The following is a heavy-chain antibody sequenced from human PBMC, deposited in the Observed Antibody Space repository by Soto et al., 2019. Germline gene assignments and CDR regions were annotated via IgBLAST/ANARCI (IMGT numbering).Heavy chain of an antibody. Sequence: GASVKVSCKASGYTFTSYAMHWVRQAPGQRLEWMGWINAGHGHTKYSQKFHARVTITRDTSASTAYMELSSLRSEGTAVYYCARGGRGAPRDCMDVWGQGTTVNVSS. CDR2: INAGHGHT. CDR1: GYTFTSYA. D-gene: IGHD3-10*01. CDR3: ARGGRGAPRDCMDV. V-gene: IGHV1-3*01. J-gene: IGHJ6*02.